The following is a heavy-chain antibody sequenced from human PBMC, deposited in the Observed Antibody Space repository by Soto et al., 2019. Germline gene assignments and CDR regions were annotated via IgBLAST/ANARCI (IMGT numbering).Heavy chain of an antibody. D-gene: IGHD3-16*01. CDR3: ARHLGPTGVMD. Sequence: QLQLQESGPGLVRPSETLSLTCAVSGDYIGSSAYFWGWTRQSPGKGLEWIASIGPGGNSNYNPCLKSXXTXSXXASTNHFSLTVTSVTAADTAIYYCARHLGPTGVMDWGKGLLVTVSS. J-gene: IGHJ4*02. V-gene: IGHV4-39*01. CDR2: IGPGGNS. CDR1: GDYIGSSAYF.